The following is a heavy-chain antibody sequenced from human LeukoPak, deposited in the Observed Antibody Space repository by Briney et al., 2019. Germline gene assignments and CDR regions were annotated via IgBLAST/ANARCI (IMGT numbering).Heavy chain of an antibody. CDR3: AKLLRAREQQLVVSGYFDY. D-gene: IGHD6-13*01. V-gene: IGHV3-23*01. CDR2: ISGSGGST. J-gene: IGHJ4*02. CDR1: GFTFSSYA. Sequence: PGGSLRLSCAASGFTFSSYAMSWVRQAPGKGLEWVSAISGSGGSTYYADSVKGRFTISRDNSKNTLYLQMNSLRAEDTAVYYCAKLLRAREQQLVVSGYFDYWGQGTLVTVSS.